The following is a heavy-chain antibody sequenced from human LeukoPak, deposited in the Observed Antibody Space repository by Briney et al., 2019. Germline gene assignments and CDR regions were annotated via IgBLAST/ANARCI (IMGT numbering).Heavy chain of an antibody. D-gene: IGHD3-22*01. CDR1: GFTFSSYG. J-gene: IGHJ4*02. Sequence: GGSLRLSCAASGFTFSSYGMHWVRQAPGKGLEWVAVISYDGSNKYYADSVKGRFTISRDNSKNTLYLQMNSLRAEDTAVYYCASGSGYYWYFDYWGQGTLVTVSS. V-gene: IGHV3-30*03. CDR3: ASGSGYYWYFDY. CDR2: ISYDGSNK.